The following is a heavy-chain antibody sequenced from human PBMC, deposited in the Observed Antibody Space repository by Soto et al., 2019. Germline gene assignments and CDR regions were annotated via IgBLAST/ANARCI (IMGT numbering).Heavy chain of an antibody. CDR1: GYTFTSYG. Sequence: ASVKVSCKASGYTFTSYGISWVRQAPGQGLEWMGWISAYNGNTNYAQKLQGRVTMTTDTSTSTAYMELRSLRSDDTAVYYCARDHLSVPGTGYDGYYYYGMDVWGQGTTVTVSS. CDR2: ISAYNGNT. D-gene: IGHD3-3*01. V-gene: IGHV1-18*01. J-gene: IGHJ6*02. CDR3: ARDHLSVPGTGYDGYYYYGMDV.